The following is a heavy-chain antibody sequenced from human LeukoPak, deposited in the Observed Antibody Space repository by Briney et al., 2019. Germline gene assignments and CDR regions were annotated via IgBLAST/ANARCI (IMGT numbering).Heavy chain of an antibody. CDR2: IKYDGDDE. Sequence: PAGGSLRLSCVASGFIFSDYWMSWMRQAPGKGLEWVANIKYDGDDEYYVDSVKGRFTISRDNAKNSLYLQLNSLRVEDTAVYYCKSGGAAPGSFDNWGQGTLVTVSP. J-gene: IGHJ4*02. CDR3: KSGGAAPGSFDN. CDR1: GFIFSDYW. D-gene: IGHD6-13*01. V-gene: IGHV3-7*03.